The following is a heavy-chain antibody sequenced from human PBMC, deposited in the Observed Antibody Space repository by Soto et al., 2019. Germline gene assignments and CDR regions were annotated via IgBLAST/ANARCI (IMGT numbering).Heavy chain of an antibody. CDR2: ISYSGTT. D-gene: IGHD3-16*02. J-gene: IGHJ4*02. Sequence: VQLVESGPGLVKPSQTLSLTCTVSGGSINSGDYYWSWIRQPPGKGLEWIGYISYSGTTYYKPSLRSRITISLDTSKNQFSLRLASVTAADTAVYYCARTNYDYVWGSYRFDYWGQGTLVTVSS. CDR1: GGSINSGDYY. V-gene: IGHV4-30-4*01. CDR3: ARTNYDYVWGSYRFDY.